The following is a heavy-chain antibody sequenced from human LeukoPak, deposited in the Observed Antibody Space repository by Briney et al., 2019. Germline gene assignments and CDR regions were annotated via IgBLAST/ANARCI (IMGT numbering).Heavy chain of an antibody. V-gene: IGHV1-18*01. CDR1: GYTFTSYG. Sequence: ASVKVSCKASGYTFTSYGISWVRQAPGQGLEWMGWISAYNGNTNYAQKLQGRVTMTTDTSTSTAYMELRSLRSDNTAVYYCARDPPQDYDLWSFYYYYGMDVWGQGTTVTVSS. D-gene: IGHD3-3*01. CDR2: ISAYNGNT. CDR3: ARDPPQDYDLWSFYYYYGMDV. J-gene: IGHJ6*02.